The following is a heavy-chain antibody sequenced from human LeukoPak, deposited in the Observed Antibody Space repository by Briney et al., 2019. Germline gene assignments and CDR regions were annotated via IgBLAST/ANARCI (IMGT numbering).Heavy chain of an antibody. CDR3: ARAVATPVMVDY. D-gene: IGHD2-8*01. CDR2: ISSSSSYI. V-gene: IGHV3-21*01. Sequence: PGGSLRLSCAASGFTFSSYSMNWVRQAPGKGLEWVSSISSSSSYIYYADSVKGRFTISRDNAKNSLYLQMNSLRAEDTAVYYCARAVATPVMVDYWGQGTLVTVSP. J-gene: IGHJ4*02. CDR1: GFTFSSYS.